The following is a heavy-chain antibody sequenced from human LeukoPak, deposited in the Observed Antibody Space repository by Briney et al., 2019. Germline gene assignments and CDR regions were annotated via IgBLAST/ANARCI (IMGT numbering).Heavy chain of an antibody. CDR1: GYPFSSYG. D-gene: IGHD3-22*01. Sequence: DSVKVSCKASGYPFSSYGISWVRQAPGQGLEWMGWISAYNGNTNYAQNLQGRVTMTTDTSTTTAYMELRSLRSDDTAVYYCARSGATWFLGDYWGQGTLVTVSS. V-gene: IGHV1-18*04. CDR3: ARSGATWFLGDY. CDR2: ISAYNGNT. J-gene: IGHJ4*02.